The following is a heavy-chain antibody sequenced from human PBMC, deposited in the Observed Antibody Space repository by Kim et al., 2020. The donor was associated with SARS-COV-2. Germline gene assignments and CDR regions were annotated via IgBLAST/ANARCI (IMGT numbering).Heavy chain of an antibody. V-gene: IGHV3-15*01. J-gene: IGHJ6*02. Sequence: GGSLRLSCAVSGFSLSNVWMSWVRQAPGKGLECVGRIKTNTDGGTSDYAAPLKGRFTISRDDSKNTLYLQMNSLKSEDTAVYYCTTDNPTTRFYYYAMDVWGQGTTVTVSS. CDR3: TTDNPTTRFYYYAMDV. CDR2: IKTNTDGGTS. D-gene: IGHD4-17*01. CDR1: GFSLSNVW.